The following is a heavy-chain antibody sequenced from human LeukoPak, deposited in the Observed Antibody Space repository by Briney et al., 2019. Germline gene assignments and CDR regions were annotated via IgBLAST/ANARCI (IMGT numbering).Heavy chain of an antibody. Sequence: GASVKVSCKASGYTFTSYGISWVRQAPGQGPEWMGWINTNTGNPTYAQGFTGRFVFSLDTSVSTAYLQISSLKAEDTAVYYCARAPPPYCSGGSCLNWFDPWGQGTLVTVSS. V-gene: IGHV7-4-1*02. J-gene: IGHJ5*02. CDR3: ARAPPPYCSGGSCLNWFDP. D-gene: IGHD2-15*01. CDR1: GYTFTSYG. CDR2: INTNTGNP.